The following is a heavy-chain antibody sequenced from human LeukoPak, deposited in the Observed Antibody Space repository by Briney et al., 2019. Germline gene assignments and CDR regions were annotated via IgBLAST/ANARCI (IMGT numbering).Heavy chain of an antibody. D-gene: IGHD5-24*01. J-gene: IGHJ4*02. CDR1: GSTLSNYD. CDR2: ISSSSSYI. V-gene: IGHV3-21*01. CDR3: ARGEEKATITALDS. Sequence: GGSLRLSCAASGSTLSNYDMHWVRQAPGKGLEWVSAISSSSSYIYYADSIKGRFTISRDNAENSLYLQIHSLRAVDTAVYFCARGEEKATITALDSWGQGTLVTVSS.